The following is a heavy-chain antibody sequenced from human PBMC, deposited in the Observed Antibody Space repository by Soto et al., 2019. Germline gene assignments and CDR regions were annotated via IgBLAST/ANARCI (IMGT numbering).Heavy chain of an antibody. D-gene: IGHD3-3*01. Sequence: GGSLRLSCAASGFTFSSYSMNWVRQAPGKGLEWVSSISSSSSYIYYADSVKGRFTISRDNAKNSLYLQMNSLRAEDTAVYYCARAEAVLRFLEWLPIGGMDVWGQGTTVTVSS. CDR3: ARAEAVLRFLEWLPIGGMDV. V-gene: IGHV3-21*01. CDR2: ISSSSSYI. CDR1: GFTFSSYS. J-gene: IGHJ6*02.